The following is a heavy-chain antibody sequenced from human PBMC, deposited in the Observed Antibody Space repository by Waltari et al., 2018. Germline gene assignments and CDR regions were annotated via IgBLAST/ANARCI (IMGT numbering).Heavy chain of an antibody. D-gene: IGHD1-26*01. J-gene: IGHJ4*02. CDR2: IYSGVNT. CDR3: ARDPGGRYYFDY. CDR1: GFTVSSTY. Sequence: EVQLVESGGGLIQHGGSLRLSCAASGFTVSSTYMSWVRQAPGKGLEWVSVIYSGVNTYYADSVKGRFTISRDNSKNTLYLQMNSLRADDTAVYYCARDPGGRYYFDYWGQGSLVTVSS. V-gene: IGHV3-53*01.